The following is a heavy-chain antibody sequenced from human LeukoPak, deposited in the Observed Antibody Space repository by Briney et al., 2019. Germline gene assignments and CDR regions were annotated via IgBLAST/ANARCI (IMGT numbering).Heavy chain of an antibody. J-gene: IGHJ4*02. Sequence: SQTLSLTCAISGDRVSSNSVAWNWIRQSPSRGLEWLGSTYYRSKWYNDYAVSVKSRIIINADTSKKQFSLHLKSVTPEDTAVYYCAREKYGDYPALDYWGQGTLVTVSS. CDR3: AREKYGDYPALDY. D-gene: IGHD4-17*01. V-gene: IGHV6-1*01. CDR2: TYYRSKWYN. CDR1: GDRVSSNSVA.